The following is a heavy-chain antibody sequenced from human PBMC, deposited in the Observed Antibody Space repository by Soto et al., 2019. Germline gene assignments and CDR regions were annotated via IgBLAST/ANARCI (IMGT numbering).Heavy chain of an antibody. J-gene: IGHJ6*02. D-gene: IGHD2-8*01. Sequence: QVQLVQSGAEVKKPGASVKVSCKASGYTFTSYGISWVRQAPGQGLEWMGWISAYNGNTNYAQKLQGRATMTTDTSTSTAYMELRSLRSDDTAVYYCASGYCTNGVCPFYYGMDVWGQGTTVTVSS. V-gene: IGHV1-18*01. CDR1: GYTFTSYG. CDR3: ASGYCTNGVCPFYYGMDV. CDR2: ISAYNGNT.